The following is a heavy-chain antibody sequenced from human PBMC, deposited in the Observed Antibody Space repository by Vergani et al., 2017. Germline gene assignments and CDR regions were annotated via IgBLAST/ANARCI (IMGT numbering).Heavy chain of an antibody. V-gene: IGHV1-8*01. J-gene: IGHJ6*03. CDR2: MNPNSGNT. CDR1: GYTFSSYD. CDR3: AGDRVGSSWYGPAYYMDV. Sequence: QVQLVQSGAEVKKPGASVKVSCKASGYTFSSYDINWVRQATGQGLEWMGWMNPNSGNTGYAQKFQGRVTMTRNTSIRTAYMELSSLRSEDTAVYYCAGDRVGSSWYGPAYYMDVWVKVTTVTVSS. D-gene: IGHD6-13*01.